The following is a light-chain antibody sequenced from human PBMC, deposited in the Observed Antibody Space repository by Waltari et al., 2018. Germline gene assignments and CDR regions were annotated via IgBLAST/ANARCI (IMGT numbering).Light chain of an antibody. CDR2: DVS. J-gene: IGLJ1*01. V-gene: IGLV2-14*01. CDR1: SSDVGGFNF. Sequence: QPALTQPASVSGSPGQSITFPCTGTSSDVGGFNFVSWYQQHPGKAPKLMIYDVSKRPSGVSNRFSGSKSGNTASLTISGLQAEDEADYYCSSYTSSSTYVFGTGTKVTVL. CDR3: SSYTSSSTYV.